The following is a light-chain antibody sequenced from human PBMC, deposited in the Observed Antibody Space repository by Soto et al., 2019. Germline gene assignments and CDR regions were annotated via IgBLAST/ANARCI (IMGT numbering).Light chain of an antibody. CDR3: QQRTNCPRFT. Sequence: EIVLTQSPATLSLSPGERATLSCRASQSVSSFLAWYQQKPGQAPRLLIYDASNRAPGIPARFSGSGSGTAFTLTITSLEPEDFAVYYCQQRTNCPRFTFGPGTKVDIK. J-gene: IGKJ3*01. CDR1: QSVSSF. CDR2: DAS. V-gene: IGKV3-11*01.